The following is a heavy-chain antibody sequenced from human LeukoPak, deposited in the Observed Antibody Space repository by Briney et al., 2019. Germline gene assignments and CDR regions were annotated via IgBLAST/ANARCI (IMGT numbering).Heavy chain of an antibody. J-gene: IGHJ4*02. CDR1: GFTFDDSA. V-gene: IGHV3-20*04. CDR2: INWNGGST. Sequence: RPGGSLRLSCAASGFTFDDSAMSWVRQAPGKGLEWVSGINWNGGSTGYADSVKGRFTISRDNAKNSLYLQMNSLRAEDTALYYCARGHTMILVVNYFDYWGQGTLVTVSS. D-gene: IGHD3-22*01. CDR3: ARGHTMILVVNYFDY.